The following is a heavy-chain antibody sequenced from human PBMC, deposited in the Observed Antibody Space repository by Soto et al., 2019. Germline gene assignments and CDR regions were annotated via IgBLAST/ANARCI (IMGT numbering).Heavy chain of an antibody. CDR2: ISAYNGNT. Sequence: ASVKVSCKASGYTFTSYGISWVRQAPGQGLEWMGRISAYNGNTNYAQKLQGRVTMTTDTSTSTAYMELRSLRSDDTAGYYCARDFSGRYYYYGMDVWGQGTKDTVSS. V-gene: IGHV1-18*04. D-gene: IGHD1-26*01. J-gene: IGHJ6*02. CDR3: ARDFSGRYYYYGMDV. CDR1: GYTFTSYG.